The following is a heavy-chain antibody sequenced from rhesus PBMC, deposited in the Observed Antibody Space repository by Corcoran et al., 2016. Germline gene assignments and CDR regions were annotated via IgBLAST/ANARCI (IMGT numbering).Heavy chain of an antibody. CDR2: IYGSSGRT. CDR1: GGSISSNY. D-gene: IGHD3-9*01. Sequence: QVQLQESGPGLVKPSETLSLTCAVSGGSISSNYWSWIRQPPGKGLEWIGYIYGSSGRTYYNPSLKSRFTISTDTSKIQCSLKLSSVTAADTAVYYCARNYEDDYGYFPFDYWGQGVLVTVSS. V-gene: IGHV4-160*01. J-gene: IGHJ4*01. CDR3: ARNYEDDYGYFPFDY.